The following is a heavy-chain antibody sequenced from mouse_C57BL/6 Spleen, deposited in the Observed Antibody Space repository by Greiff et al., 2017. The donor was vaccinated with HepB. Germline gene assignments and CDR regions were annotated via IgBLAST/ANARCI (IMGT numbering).Heavy chain of an antibody. J-gene: IGHJ2*01. D-gene: IGHD1-1*01. CDR1: GYTFTSYW. CDR2: IHPNSGST. Sequence: QVQLQQPGAELVKPGASVKLSCKASGYTFTSYWMHWVKQRPGQGLEWIGMIHPNSGSTNYNEKFKSKATLTVDKSSSTAYMQLSSLTSEDSAVYYCATTVEGFDFDYWGQGTTLTVSS. V-gene: IGHV1-64*01. CDR3: ATTVEGFDFDY.